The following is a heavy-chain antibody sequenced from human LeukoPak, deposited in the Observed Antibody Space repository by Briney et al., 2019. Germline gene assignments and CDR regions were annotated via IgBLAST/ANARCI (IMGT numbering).Heavy chain of an antibody. D-gene: IGHD6-13*01. V-gene: IGHV4-59*01. Sequence: PSETLSLTCTVSGGSISSNYWSWIRQPPGKGLEWIGNIYYSGSTNYNPSLKRRVTISVDTSNNPFSLKLSSVTAADTAVYYCATDSSSWNYYGMDVWGQGTMVTVSS. CDR2: IYYSGST. J-gene: IGHJ6*02. CDR3: ATDSSSWNYYGMDV. CDR1: GGSISSNY.